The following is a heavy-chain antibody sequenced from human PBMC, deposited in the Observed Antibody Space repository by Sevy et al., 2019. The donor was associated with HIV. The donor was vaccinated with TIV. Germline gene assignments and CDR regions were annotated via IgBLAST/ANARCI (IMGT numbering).Heavy chain of an antibody. CDR1: GFTFSNYA. Sequence: GWSLRLSCAASGFTFSNYAMSWVRQAPGKGLEWVSTFSFGCGKINYADSVKGRFTISRDNSKNTLYLQMNSLRAEYTALYYCAREGCSKPHDYWGQGTLVTVSS. CDR3: AREGCSKPHDY. D-gene: IGHD2-2*01. CDR2: FSFGCGKI. J-gene: IGHJ4*02. V-gene: IGHV3-23*01.